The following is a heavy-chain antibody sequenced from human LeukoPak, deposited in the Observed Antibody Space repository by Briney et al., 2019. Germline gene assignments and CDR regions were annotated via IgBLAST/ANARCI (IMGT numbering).Heavy chain of an antibody. V-gene: IGHV1-18*01. Sequence: GASVKVSCKASGYTFTSYGISWVRQAPGQGLEWMGWISAYNGNTNYAQKFQGRVTMTRDTSINTAYMDLSRLRSDDTAVYYCARRGDGNNYNYFDYWGQGALVTVYS. D-gene: IGHD5-24*01. CDR2: ISAYNGNT. CDR1: GYTFTSYG. CDR3: ARRGDGNNYNYFDY. J-gene: IGHJ4*02.